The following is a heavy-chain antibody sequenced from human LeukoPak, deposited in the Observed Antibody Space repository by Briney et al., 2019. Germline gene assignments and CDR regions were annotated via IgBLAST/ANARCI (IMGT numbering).Heavy chain of an antibody. Sequence: SETLSLTCAVSGGSISSGGYSWSWIRQPPGKGLEWIGYIYYSGSTNYNPSLKSRVTISVDTSKNQFSLKLSSVTAADTAVYYCARAWYYYGSGSYSEFDYWGQGTLVTVSS. CDR2: IYYSGST. J-gene: IGHJ4*02. CDR3: ARAWYYYGSGSYSEFDY. CDR1: GGSISSGGYS. D-gene: IGHD3-10*01. V-gene: IGHV4-61*08.